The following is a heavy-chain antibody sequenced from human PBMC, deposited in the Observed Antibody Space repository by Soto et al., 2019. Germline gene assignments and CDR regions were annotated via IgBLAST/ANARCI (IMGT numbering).Heavy chain of an antibody. Sequence: ASVKVSCKASGYTFTSYGISWVRQAPGQGLEWMGWISAYNGNTNYAQKLQVRVTMTTDTSTSTAYMELRSLRSDDTAVYYCARGRTTVDYYYYGMDVWGQGTTVTVSS. CDR2: ISAYNGNT. V-gene: IGHV1-18*04. CDR3: ARGRTTVDYYYYGMDV. D-gene: IGHD4-4*01. CDR1: GYTFTSYG. J-gene: IGHJ6*02.